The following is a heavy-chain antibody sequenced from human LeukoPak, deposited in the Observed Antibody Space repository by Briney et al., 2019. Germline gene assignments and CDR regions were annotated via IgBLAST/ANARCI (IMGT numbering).Heavy chain of an antibody. CDR1: GFTFSSHR. CDR3: AREINKWFDP. CDR2: ISPDGSTT. Sequence: PGGSLRLSCAASGFTFSSHRMHWVRQAPGKGLVWVSRISPDGSTTKNADSVKGRFTISRDNARSTLFLQLNSLRAEDTAVYYCAREINKWFDPWGQGTLVTVSS. V-gene: IGHV3-74*03. J-gene: IGHJ5*02.